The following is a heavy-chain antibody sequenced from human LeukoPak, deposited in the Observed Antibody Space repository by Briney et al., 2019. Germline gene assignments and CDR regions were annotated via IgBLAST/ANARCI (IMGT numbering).Heavy chain of an antibody. CDR1: GGSISSYY. Sequence: PSETLSLTCSVSGGSISSYYWNWIRRPPGRGLEWIGYMHYTGITRYNPSLESRVTISADTSKSQFSLNLGSVTAADTAVYYCARHRIEVAGSYFDYWGQGTLVTVSS. CDR2: MHYTGIT. CDR3: ARHRIEVAGSYFDY. D-gene: IGHD6-19*01. V-gene: IGHV4-59*08. J-gene: IGHJ4*02.